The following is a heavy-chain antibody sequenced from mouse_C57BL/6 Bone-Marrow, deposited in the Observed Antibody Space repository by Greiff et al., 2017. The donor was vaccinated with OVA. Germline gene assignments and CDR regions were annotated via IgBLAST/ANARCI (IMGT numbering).Heavy chain of an antibody. D-gene: IGHD1-1*01. J-gene: IGHJ4*01. V-gene: IGHV1-72*01. Sequence: QVQLKQPGAELVKPGASVKLSCKASGYTFTSYWMHWVKQRPGRGLEWIGRIDPNSGGTKYNEKFKSKATLTVDKPSSTAYMQLSSLTSEDSAVYYCARRADYYGSSFYYAMDYWGQGTSVTVSS. CDR2: IDPNSGGT. CDR1: GYTFTSYW. CDR3: ARRADYYGSSFYYAMDY.